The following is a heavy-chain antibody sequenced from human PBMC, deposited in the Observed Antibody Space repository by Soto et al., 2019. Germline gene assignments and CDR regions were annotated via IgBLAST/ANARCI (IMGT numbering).Heavy chain of an antibody. D-gene: IGHD1-26*01. J-gene: IGHJ5*02. CDR3: AKNQGVELVPLATVDWFDP. Sequence: AVSLRLSCAASGFIFENFGMSWVRQAPGKGLEWISSISGSGFKKYYADSVKGRFTISRDNSKSTVYLELNNLSAEDTAVYHCAKNQGVELVPLATVDWFDPWGQGSVVTVSS. CDR2: ISGSGFKK. V-gene: IGHV3-23*01. CDR1: GFIFENFG.